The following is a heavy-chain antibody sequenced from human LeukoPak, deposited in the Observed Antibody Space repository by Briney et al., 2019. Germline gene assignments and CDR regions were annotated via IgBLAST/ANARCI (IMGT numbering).Heavy chain of an antibody. Sequence: GGSLRLSCAASEFTFSSYGMHWVRQAPGKGLVWVSRISPDGSTTSYAYSVKGRFTISRDNAKNTLYLQMKSLRAEDTAVYYCARAGAPYGFDIWGQGTMVTVSS. CDR1: EFTFSSYG. CDR3: ARAGAPYGFDI. V-gene: IGHV3-74*01. J-gene: IGHJ3*02. D-gene: IGHD3-10*01. CDR2: ISPDGSTT.